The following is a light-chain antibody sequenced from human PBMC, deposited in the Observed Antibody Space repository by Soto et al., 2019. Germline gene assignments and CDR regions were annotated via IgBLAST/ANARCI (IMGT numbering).Light chain of an antibody. CDR3: CSYAGSTSLV. V-gene: IGLV2-23*02. CDR1: SSDVGAYNH. CDR2: EVI. Sequence: QSALTQPASVSGSPGQSITISCSGTSSDVGAYNHVSWYQQNPGKAPKLMIYEVIKRPSGVSNRFSGSKSGNTASLTISGLQAEDEGDYYCCSYAGSTSLVFGGGTKLTVL. J-gene: IGLJ2*01.